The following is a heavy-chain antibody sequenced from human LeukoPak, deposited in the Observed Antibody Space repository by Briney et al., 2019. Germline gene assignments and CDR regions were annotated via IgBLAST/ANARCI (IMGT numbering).Heavy chain of an antibody. CDR2: IYYSGST. J-gene: IGHJ6*02. CDR3: ARGPTYSSGWFRPEAYYYYGMDV. D-gene: IGHD6-19*01. V-gene: IGHV4-39*07. Sequence: SETLSLTCTVSGGSISSSSYYWGWIRQPPGKGLEWIGSIYYSGSTYYNPSLKSRVTISVDTSKNQFSLKLSSVTAADTAVYYCARGPTYSSGWFRPEAYYYYGMDVWGQGTTVTVSS. CDR1: GGSISSSSYY.